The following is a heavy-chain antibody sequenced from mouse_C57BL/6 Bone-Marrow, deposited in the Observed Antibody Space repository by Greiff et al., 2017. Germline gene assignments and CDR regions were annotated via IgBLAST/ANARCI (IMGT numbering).Heavy chain of an antibody. D-gene: IGHD2-3*01. J-gene: IGHJ3*01. CDR1: GYTFTDYY. CDR2: INPYNGGT. Sequence: VQLQQSGPVLVKPGASVKMSCKASGYTFTDYYMNWVKQSHGKSLEWIGVINPYNGGTSYNQKFKGKATLTVDKSSSTAYMGLNSLTSEDSAVYYCASRDVYYVWFAYWGQGTLVTVSA. V-gene: IGHV1-19*01. CDR3: ASRDVYYVWFAY.